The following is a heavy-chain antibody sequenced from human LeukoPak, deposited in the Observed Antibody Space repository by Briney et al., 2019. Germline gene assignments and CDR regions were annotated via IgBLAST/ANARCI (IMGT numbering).Heavy chain of an antibody. Sequence: PSETLSLTCGVYGGSFSAYYWSWIRQPPGKGLEWIGDINHSGTTNHNPSLKSRVTISVDTSKNQFSLKLSCVTAADTAVYYCARRYPSVRGANLRPQEVRKYYFDYWGQGTLVTVSS. CDR2: INHSGTT. D-gene: IGHD3-10*01. CDR3: ARRYPSVRGANLRPQEVRKYYFDY. CDR1: GGSFSAYY. V-gene: IGHV4-34*01. J-gene: IGHJ4*02.